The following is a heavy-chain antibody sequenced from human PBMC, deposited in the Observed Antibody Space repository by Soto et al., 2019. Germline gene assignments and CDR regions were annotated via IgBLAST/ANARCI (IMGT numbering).Heavy chain of an antibody. J-gene: IGHJ4*02. CDR1: GGSFSGYY. D-gene: IGHD3-3*01. Sequence: LSLTCAVYGGSFSGYYWSWIRQPPGKGLEWIGEINHSGSTNYNPSLKSRVTISVDTSKNQFSLKLSSVTAADTAVYYCARGDYDFWSGYSTKRNFDYWGQGTLVTVSS. V-gene: IGHV4-34*01. CDR2: INHSGST. CDR3: ARGDYDFWSGYSTKRNFDY.